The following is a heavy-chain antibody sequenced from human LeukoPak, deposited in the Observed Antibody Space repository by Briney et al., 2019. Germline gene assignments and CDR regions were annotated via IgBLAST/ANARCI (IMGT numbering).Heavy chain of an antibody. CDR1: GFTFSNYA. Sequence: GGSLRLSCAASGFTFSNYAMSWVRQAPGKGLEWVSGISGSGAGTCYADSVMGRFTISRDNSKNTLYLQMNSLRAEDTAVYYCAKDGAAAAPGYFDYWGQGTLVTVSS. CDR2: ISGSGAGT. V-gene: IGHV3-23*01. D-gene: IGHD6-13*01. CDR3: AKDGAAAAPGYFDY. J-gene: IGHJ4*02.